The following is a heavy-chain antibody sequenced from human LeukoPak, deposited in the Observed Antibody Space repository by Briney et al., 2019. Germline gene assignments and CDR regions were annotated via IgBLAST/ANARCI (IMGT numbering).Heavy chain of an antibody. D-gene: IGHD3-22*01. CDR3: ARSLPFSGVDSSGYSNWFDP. Sequence: GASVKVSCKASGYTFTSYYMYWVRQAPGQGLEWMGIINPSGGSTSYAQKFQGRVTMTRDTSTSTVYMELSSLRSEDTAVYYCARSLPFSGVDSSGYSNWFDPWGQGTLVTVSS. CDR2: INPSGGST. CDR1: GYTFTSYY. J-gene: IGHJ5*02. V-gene: IGHV1-46*01.